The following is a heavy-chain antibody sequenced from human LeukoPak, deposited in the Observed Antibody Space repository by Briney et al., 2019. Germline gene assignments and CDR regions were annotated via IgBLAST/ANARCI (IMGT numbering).Heavy chain of an antibody. CDR1: GYTLTELS. CDR3: ATSGPLVVTPDAFGI. D-gene: IGHD2-21*02. CDR2: FDPEDGET. V-gene: IGHV1-24*01. J-gene: IGHJ3*02. Sequence: ASVKVSCKVSGYTLTELSMHWVRQAPGKGLEWMGGFDPEDGETIYAQKFQGRVTMTEDTSTDTAHMELSSLRSEDTAVYYCATSGPLVVTPDAFGIWGQGTMVTVSS.